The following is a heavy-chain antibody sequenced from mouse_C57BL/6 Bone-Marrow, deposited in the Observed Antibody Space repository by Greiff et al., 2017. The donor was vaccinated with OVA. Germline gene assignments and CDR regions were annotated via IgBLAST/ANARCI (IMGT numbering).Heavy chain of an antibody. CDR2: ISSGGDYI. Sequence: EVKLLESGEGLVKPGGSLKLSCAASGFTFSSYAMSWVRQTPEKRLEWVAYISSGGDYIYYADTVKGRFTISRDNARNTLYLQMSSLKSEDTAMYYCTKDAIYYYSFDYWGQGTTLTVSS. J-gene: IGHJ2*01. CDR1: GFTFSSYA. CDR3: TKDAIYYYSFDY. D-gene: IGHD1-1*01. V-gene: IGHV5-9-1*02.